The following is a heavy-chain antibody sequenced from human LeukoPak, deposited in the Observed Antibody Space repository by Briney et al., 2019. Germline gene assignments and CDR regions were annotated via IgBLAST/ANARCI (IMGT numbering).Heavy chain of an antibody. Sequence: ASVKVSCKASGYTFTGYYMHWVRQAPGQGLEWMGWINPNSGGTNYAQMFQGRVTMTRDTSISTAYMELSRLRSDDTAVYYCARGGADPKRLDIVVVVAVTDAFDIWGQGTMVTVSS. CDR3: ARGGADPKRLDIVVVVAVTDAFDI. CDR1: GYTFTGYY. D-gene: IGHD2-15*01. V-gene: IGHV1-2*02. J-gene: IGHJ3*02. CDR2: INPNSGGT.